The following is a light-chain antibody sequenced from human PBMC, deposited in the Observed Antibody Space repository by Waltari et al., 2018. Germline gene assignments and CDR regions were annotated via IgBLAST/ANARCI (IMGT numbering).Light chain of an antibody. J-gene: IGKJ4*01. CDR3: QQYYSTPLT. V-gene: IGKV4-1*01. CDR2: WAS. Sequence: DIVMTQSPDSLAVSLGERATINCKPRQSVLYSSNNKNYLAWYQQKSGQPPKLLIYWASTRESGVPDRFSGSGSGTDFTLTISSLQAEDVAVYYCQQYYSTPLTFGGGTKVEIK. CDR1: QSVLYSSNNKNY.